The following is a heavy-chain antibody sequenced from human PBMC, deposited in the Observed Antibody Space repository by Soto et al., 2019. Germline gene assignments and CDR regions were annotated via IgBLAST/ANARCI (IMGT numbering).Heavy chain of an antibody. CDR3: AKDHRKERNSPDS. J-gene: IGHJ4*02. D-gene: IGHD1-7*01. CDR2: ISRGGDTT. Sequence: GGSLRLSCEASGFTFSSYAMHWVRQAPGKGLEWVSTISRGGDTTYYADSVQDRFTISRDNSKNTVLLQMNSLRAEDAAIYYCAKDHRKERNSPDSWGPGTMVTVSS. V-gene: IGHV3-23*01. CDR1: GFTFSSYA.